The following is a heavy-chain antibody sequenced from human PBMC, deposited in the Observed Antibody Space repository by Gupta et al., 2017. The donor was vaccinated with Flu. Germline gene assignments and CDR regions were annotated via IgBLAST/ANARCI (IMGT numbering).Heavy chain of an antibody. CDR1: GFPLSNPSMG. CDR3: CTSCWLFNGVDA. V-gene: IGHV2-26*01. Sequence: QVTLKESGPVMMKPTETLTLTCTVSGFPLSNPSMGVSWIRQPPGKALEWLAHIFSSDRKDVTTSLESRLTISKDTSKNQVVLNLNNVAHVDTATYYCCTSCWLFNGVDAWGPGTTVIVSS. D-gene: IGHD2-2*01. CDR2: IFSSDRK. J-gene: IGHJ6*02.